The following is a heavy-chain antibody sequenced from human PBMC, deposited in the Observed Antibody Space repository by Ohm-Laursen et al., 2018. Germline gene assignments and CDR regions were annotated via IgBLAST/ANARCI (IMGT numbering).Heavy chain of an antibody. J-gene: IGHJ6*02. CDR1: GFTFSNYA. CDR3: ARDEEYRDFYYYGMDV. D-gene: IGHD5-18*01. CDR2: ITDSGGST. V-gene: IGHV3-23*01. Sequence: GSLRLSCAASGFTFSNYAMYWVRQAPGKGLEWVSAITDSGGSTFYADSVKGRFTISRDNSKNMLYLQMNSLRAEDTAVYYCARDEEYRDFYYYGMDVWGQGTTVIVSS.